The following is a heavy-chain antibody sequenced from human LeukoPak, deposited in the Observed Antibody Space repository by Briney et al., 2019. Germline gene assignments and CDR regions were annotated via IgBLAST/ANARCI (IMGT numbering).Heavy chain of an antibody. CDR3: ARHDGAARPYYFDY. D-gene: IGHD6-6*01. J-gene: IGHJ4*02. Sequence: SETLSLTCTVSGGSISSSSYYWGWIRQPPGKGLEWIGGIYYSGSTYYNPSLKSRVTISVDTSKNQFSLKLSSVTAADTAVYYCARHDGAARPYYFDYWGQGTLVTVSS. CDR1: GGSISSSSYY. V-gene: IGHV4-39*01. CDR2: IYYSGST.